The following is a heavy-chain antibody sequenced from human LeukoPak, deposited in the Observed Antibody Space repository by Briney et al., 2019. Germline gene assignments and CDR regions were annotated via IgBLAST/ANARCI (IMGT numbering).Heavy chain of an antibody. CDR3: ARNLYGDYVWWFDP. D-gene: IGHD4-17*01. J-gene: IGHJ5*02. Sequence: GASVKVSCKASGYTFTSYGISWVRQAPGQGLEWMGWISAYNGNTNYAQKLQGRVTMTTDTSTSTAYMELRSLRSDDTAVYYCARNLYGDYVWWFDPWGQGTLVTVSS. CDR2: ISAYNGNT. V-gene: IGHV1-18*01. CDR1: GYTFTSYG.